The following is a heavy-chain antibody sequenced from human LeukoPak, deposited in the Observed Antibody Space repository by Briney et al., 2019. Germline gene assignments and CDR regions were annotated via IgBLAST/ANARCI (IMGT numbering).Heavy chain of an antibody. Sequence: PGGSLRLSCAASGFTFSKSDMIWVRQAPGKGLEWVSYISSSSSANYYADSVKGRFTISRDNAKNSLYLQMNSLRDEDTAVYYCARERFIGGNSYGLDVWGQGTTVTVSS. J-gene: IGHJ6*02. D-gene: IGHD5-18*01. CDR1: GFTFSKSD. CDR3: ARERFIGGNSYGLDV. V-gene: IGHV3-48*02. CDR2: ISSSSSAN.